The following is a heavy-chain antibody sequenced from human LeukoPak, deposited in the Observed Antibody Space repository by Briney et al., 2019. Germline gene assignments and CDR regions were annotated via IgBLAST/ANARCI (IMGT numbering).Heavy chain of an antibody. CDR2: INPNSGGT. V-gene: IGHV1-2*02. Sequence: ASVKVSCKASGYTFTGYYMHWVRQAPGQGLEWMGWINPNSGGTNYAQKFQGRVTMTRDTSTSTVYMELSSLRSEDTAVYYCARARLLRYNWFDPWGQGTLVTVSS. CDR1: GYTFTGYY. D-gene: IGHD6-25*01. J-gene: IGHJ5*02. CDR3: ARARLLRYNWFDP.